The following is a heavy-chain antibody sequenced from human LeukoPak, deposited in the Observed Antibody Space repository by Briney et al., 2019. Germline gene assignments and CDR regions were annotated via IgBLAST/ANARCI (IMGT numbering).Heavy chain of an antibody. V-gene: IGHV4-34*01. CDR2: INHSGYT. CDR3: TRAVAGHPD. Sequence: PSEPLSLTCAVSGVPFSNYYWSWVRQSPRQGLEWIGEINHSGYTNYNPSLKSRVTMSIDTSKNQFSLILTSVTAADAGVYYCTRAVAGHPDWGQGTLVTVSS. J-gene: IGHJ4*02. D-gene: IGHD6-19*01. CDR1: GVPFSNYY.